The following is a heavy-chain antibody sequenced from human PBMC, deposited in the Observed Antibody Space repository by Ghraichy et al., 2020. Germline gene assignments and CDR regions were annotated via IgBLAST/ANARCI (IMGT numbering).Heavy chain of an antibody. CDR1: GGSISSSSYY. J-gene: IGHJ4*02. D-gene: IGHD3-10*01. V-gene: IGHV4-39*01. CDR2: IYYSGST. Sequence: SETLSLTCTVSGGSISSSSYYWGWIRQPPGKGLDWIGSIYYSGSTYYNPSLKSRVTISVDTSKNQFSLKLSSVTAADTAVYYCASQAGFGELLWPLDYWGQGTLVTVSS. CDR3: ASQAGFGELLWPLDY.